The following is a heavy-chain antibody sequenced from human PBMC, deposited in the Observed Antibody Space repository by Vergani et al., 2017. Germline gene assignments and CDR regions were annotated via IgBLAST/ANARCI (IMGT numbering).Heavy chain of an antibody. D-gene: IGHD2-15*01. CDR1: GFTFSTYA. V-gene: IGHV3-23*01. CDR3: VKDAGSYENFFDS. Sequence: EVQLLESGGSLKQPGGSVRLSCAASGFTFSTYAMHWVRQAPGKGLEWVSALTGGGGSTYYADSFKGRFIISRDNSRETLYLQRNSLRPEATATYYCVKDAGSYENFFDSWGEGTLVTVSS. CDR2: LTGGGGST. J-gene: IGHJ4*02.